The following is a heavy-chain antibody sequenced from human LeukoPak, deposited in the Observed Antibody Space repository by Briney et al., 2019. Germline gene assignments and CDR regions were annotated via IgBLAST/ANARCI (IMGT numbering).Heavy chain of an antibody. CDR1: GLTSAGYD. CDR3: AKRFCSATRCFHFDY. V-gene: IGHV3-23*01. D-gene: IGHD2-2*01. Sequence: GGSLRLSCAASGLTSAGYDMSWVRQAPGKGLEWVSTINASGDNTYYAGSVKGRFTISRDNSKNTLYLQMDSLRAEDTAVYYCAKRFCSATRCFHFDYWGQGTLVTVSS. J-gene: IGHJ4*02. CDR2: INASGDNT.